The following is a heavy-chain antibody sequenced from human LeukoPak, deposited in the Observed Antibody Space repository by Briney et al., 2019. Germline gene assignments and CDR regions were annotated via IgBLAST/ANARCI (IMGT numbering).Heavy chain of an antibody. V-gene: IGHV3-7*01. CDR3: ARDLSGVTGYTYGRGIDY. D-gene: IGHD5-18*01. J-gene: IGHJ4*02. Sequence: GGSLRLSCAASGFTFSSYWMSWVRQAPGKGLEGVANIKKDGSEKYYVDSVKGRSTISRDNAKTSLYLQMNSLRAEDTAVYYCARDLSGVTGYTYGRGIDYWGQGTLVTVSS. CDR2: IKKDGSEK. CDR1: GFTFSSYW.